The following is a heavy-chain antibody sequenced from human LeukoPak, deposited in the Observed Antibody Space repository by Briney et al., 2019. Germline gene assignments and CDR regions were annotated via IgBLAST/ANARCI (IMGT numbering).Heavy chain of an antibody. CDR2: ISGSSSYM. D-gene: IGHD5-24*01. CDR1: GFTFSSYS. V-gene: IGHV3-21*01. Sequence: NPGGSLRLSCAASGFTFSSYSMNWARQAPGKGLEWVSSISGSSSYMYYADSVKGRFTISKDNAKNSLYLQMNSQRAEDTAEYYCARGRPMDYWGQGALVTVSS. CDR3: ARGRPMDY. J-gene: IGHJ4*02.